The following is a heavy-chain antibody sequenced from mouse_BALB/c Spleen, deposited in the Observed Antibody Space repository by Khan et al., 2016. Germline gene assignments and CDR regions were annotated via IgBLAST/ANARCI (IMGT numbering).Heavy chain of an antibody. Sequence: EVELVESGGGLVQPGGSLRLSCATSGFTFTDYYMSWVRQPPGKALEWLGFIRNKANGYTTEYSASVKGRFTISRDNSQSILYLQMNTLRAEDSATYYCARDNYFDYLSQGTTLTVTS. J-gene: IGHJ2*01. CDR1: GFTFTDYY. CDR3: ARDNYFDY. V-gene: IGHV7-3*02. CDR2: IRNKANGYTT.